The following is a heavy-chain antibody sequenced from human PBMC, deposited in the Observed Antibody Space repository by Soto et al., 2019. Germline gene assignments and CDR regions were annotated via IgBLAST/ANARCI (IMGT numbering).Heavy chain of an antibody. CDR1: GFPFSSYA. CDR2: ISGSGGST. D-gene: IGHD3-22*01. J-gene: IGHJ4*02. CDR3: AKDLGVSMIVVVSFDY. V-gene: IGHV3-23*01. Sequence: GGSLRLSCASSGFPFSSYAMSWVRQAPGKGLEWVSAISGSGGSTYYADSVKGRFTISRDNSKNTLYLQMNSLRAEDTAVYYCAKDLGVSMIVVVSFDYWGQGTLVTVSS.